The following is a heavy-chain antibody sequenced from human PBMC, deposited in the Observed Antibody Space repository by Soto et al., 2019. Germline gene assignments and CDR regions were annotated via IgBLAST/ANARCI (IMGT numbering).Heavy chain of an antibody. CDR3: AKDDDWNFSYFDY. V-gene: IGHV3-23*01. D-gene: IGHD1-7*01. J-gene: IGHJ4*02. CDR2: ISGSGSST. CDR1: GFTFSSYA. Sequence: GGSLRLSCAASGFTFSSYAMSWVRQAPGKGLEWVSTISGSGSSTYYTDSVKGRFTISRDDSKNTLYLQMNSLRAEGTAVYYCAKDDDWNFSYFDYWGQGTLVTVSS.